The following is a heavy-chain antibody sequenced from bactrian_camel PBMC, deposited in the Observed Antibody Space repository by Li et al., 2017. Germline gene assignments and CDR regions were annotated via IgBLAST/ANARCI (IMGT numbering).Heavy chain of an antibody. V-gene: IGHV3S53*01. CDR1: RGFDDTDA. CDR3: AVFVLPDCTVKEATRAEVAKGSFGY. J-gene: IGHJ6*01. Sequence: HVQLVESGGGSVQIGGSLTLACAASRGFDDTDAEWGWFRQAPGAQCEMVASISPDGKEYYSDSVKGRFAISRKNFNYTLYTVYLQLNGAILEDTGMFYCAVFVLPDCTVKEATRAEVAKGSFGYWGQGTQVTVS. CDR2: ISPDGKE.